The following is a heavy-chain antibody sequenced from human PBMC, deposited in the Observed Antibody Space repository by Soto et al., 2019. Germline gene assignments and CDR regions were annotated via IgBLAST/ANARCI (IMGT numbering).Heavy chain of an antibody. CDR1: GGSFSGYY. CDR3: ARDASRAYDFWSGYYHYYYYGMDV. D-gene: IGHD3-3*01. CDR2: INHSGST. V-gene: IGHV4-34*01. Sequence: KTSETLSLTCAVYGGSFSGYYWSWIRQPPGKGLEWIGEINHSGSTNYNPSLKSRVTISVDTSKNQFSLKLSSVTAADTAVYYCARDASRAYDFWSGYYHYYYYGMDVWGQGTTVTVSS. J-gene: IGHJ6*02.